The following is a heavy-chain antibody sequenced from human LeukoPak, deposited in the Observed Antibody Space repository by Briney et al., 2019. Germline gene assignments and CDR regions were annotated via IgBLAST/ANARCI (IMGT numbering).Heavy chain of an antibody. CDR3: ARGAPGSYCSGGSCLYFDY. J-gene: IGHJ4*02. D-gene: IGHD2-15*01. Sequence: ASVKVSCKASGYTFTSYDVNWVRQATGQGLEWMGWVNPNSGHTGYAQKFQGRVTMTTNTSISTAYMELSSLRSEDTAVYYCARGAPGSYCSGGSCLYFDYWGQGTLVSVSS. CDR1: GYTFTSYD. V-gene: IGHV1-8*01. CDR2: VNPNSGHT.